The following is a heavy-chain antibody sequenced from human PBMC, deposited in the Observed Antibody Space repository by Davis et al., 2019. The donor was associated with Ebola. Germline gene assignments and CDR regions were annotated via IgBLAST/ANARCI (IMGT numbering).Heavy chain of an antibody. V-gene: IGHV1-18*04. D-gene: IGHD4-11*01. CDR2: ISAYNGNT. CDR3: ATHDYHFYYYGMDV. Sequence: ASVKVSCKASGYTFTSYGISWVRQAPGQGLEWMGWISAYNGNTNYAQKLQGRVTMTTDTSTSTAYMELRSLRSEDTAVYYCATHDYHFYYYGMDVWGQGTTVTVSS. CDR1: GYTFTSYG. J-gene: IGHJ6*02.